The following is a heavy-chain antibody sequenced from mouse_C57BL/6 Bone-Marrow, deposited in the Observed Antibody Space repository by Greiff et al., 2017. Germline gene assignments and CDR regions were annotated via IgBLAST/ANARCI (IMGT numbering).Heavy chain of an antibody. D-gene: IGHD2-4*01. CDR3: ARDDYEGYWYFDV. V-gene: IGHV5-15*01. CDR2: ISNLAYSI. J-gene: IGHJ1*03. Sequence: EVKVVESGGGLVQPGGSLKLSCAASGFTFSDYGMAWVRPAPRKGPEWVAFISNLAYSIYYADTVTGRFTISRENATNTLYLEMSSLRSEDTAMYYCARDDYEGYWYFDVWGTGTTVTVSS. CDR1: GFTFSDYG.